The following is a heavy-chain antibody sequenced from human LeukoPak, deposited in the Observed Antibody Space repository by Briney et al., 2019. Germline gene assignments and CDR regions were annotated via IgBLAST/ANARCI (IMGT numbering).Heavy chain of an antibody. J-gene: IGHJ4*02. D-gene: IGHD6-13*01. CDR2: AYYDGGT. CDR1: GGSISSSSYY. V-gene: IGHV4-39*01. Sequence: SETLSLTCTVSGGSISSSSYYWGWIRQPPGKGLEWIGTAYYDGGTYYNPPLKSRLTIFVDTSKNQFSLKLSSVTAADTAMYYCSRFAASSPVYYFDYWGQGTLVAVSS. CDR3: SRFAASSPVYYFDY.